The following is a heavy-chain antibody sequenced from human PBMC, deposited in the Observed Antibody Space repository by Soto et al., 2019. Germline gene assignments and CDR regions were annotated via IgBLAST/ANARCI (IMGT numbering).Heavy chain of an antibody. D-gene: IGHD6-19*01. CDR3: ARARPDSSGISDY. CDR1: GFTFSSYA. Sequence: QVQLVESGGGVVQPGRSLRLSCAASGFTFSSYAMHWVRQAPGKGLEWVAVISYDGSNKYYADSVKGRFTISRDNSKNSLYLQMNSLRAEDTAVYYCARARPDSSGISDYWGQGTLVTVSS. V-gene: IGHV3-30-3*01. CDR2: ISYDGSNK. J-gene: IGHJ4*02.